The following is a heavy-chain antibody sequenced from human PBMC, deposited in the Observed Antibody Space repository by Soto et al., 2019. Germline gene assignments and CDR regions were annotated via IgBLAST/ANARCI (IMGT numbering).Heavy chain of an antibody. Sequence: QVQLQESGPGLVRPSQTLSLTCTVSGGSISSGDYYWSWIRQPPGKGLEWIGYIYYSGSTYYNPSLKSRVTISVDTSKNQFSLKLSSVTAADTAVYYCARGGIVHPIPPGYWGQGTLVTVSS. CDR1: GGSISSGDYY. V-gene: IGHV4-30-4*01. D-gene: IGHD2-21*01. CDR3: ARGGIVHPIPPGY. J-gene: IGHJ4*02. CDR2: IYYSGST.